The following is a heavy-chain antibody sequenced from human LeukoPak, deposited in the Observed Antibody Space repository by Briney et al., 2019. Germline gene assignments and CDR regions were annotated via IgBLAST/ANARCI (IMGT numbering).Heavy chain of an antibody. CDR3: ATETNGRHYDY. Sequence: GGSLRLSCTASGLTFSTSGFNWLRQASGKGQVWVASIGPTGSDRYHADSIKGRFTISIDNANNFVYLQMNSLRAEDTAVYYCATETNGRHYDYWGQGTLLTVSS. V-gene: IGHV3-21*06. D-gene: IGHD1-14*01. J-gene: IGHJ4*02. CDR1: GLTFSTSG. CDR2: IGPTGSDR.